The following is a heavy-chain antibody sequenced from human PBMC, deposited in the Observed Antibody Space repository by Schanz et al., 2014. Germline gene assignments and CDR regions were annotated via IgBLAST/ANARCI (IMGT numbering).Heavy chain of an antibody. V-gene: IGHV3-23*01. CDR2: IGVDGTTT. J-gene: IGHJ4*02. CDR3: AKYRGYYRVSGSYRELEY. Sequence: EVHLLESGGGLVPPGGSLRLSCAASGFAFSSYGMNWLRQAPGKGLEWVSVIGVDGTTTYYADSVKGRFTISRDNSKNTLYLQMNSLRPEDTAVYYCAKYRGYYRVSGSYRELEYWGQGTLVIVSS. CDR1: GFAFSSYG. D-gene: IGHD3-10*01.